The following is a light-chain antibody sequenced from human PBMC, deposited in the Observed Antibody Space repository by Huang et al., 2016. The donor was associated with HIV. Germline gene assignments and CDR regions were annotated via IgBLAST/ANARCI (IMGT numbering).Light chain of an antibody. V-gene: IGKV3-15*01. Sequence: EVLLTQSPATLSVSPGERATLSCRASQSVSTNLDWDQQKPGQAPRLLIDGASTRATGVPARFSGSGSGTEVTLTISSLQSEDSAVYYCQQYNSWPPLFTFGPGTKVDIK. CDR3: QQYNSWPPLFT. CDR1: QSVSTN. CDR2: GAS. J-gene: IGKJ3*01.